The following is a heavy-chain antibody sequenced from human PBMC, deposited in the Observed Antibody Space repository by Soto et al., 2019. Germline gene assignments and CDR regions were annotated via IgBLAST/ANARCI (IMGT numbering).Heavy chain of an antibody. CDR3: ARISQSDFWSGYYYFFGY. D-gene: IGHD3-3*01. J-gene: IGHJ4*02. CDR2: ITAFNGNT. CDR1: GYNFTDYG. V-gene: IGHV1-18*01. Sequence: QVHLVQSGAEVEKPGASVKVSCKASGYNFTDYGISWVRQAPGQGLQWMGWITAFNGNTKYAQQFQVRVTMTTDTSTSTAYMELRSLESEDTAVYYCARISQSDFWSGYYYFFGYWGQGTLVTVSS.